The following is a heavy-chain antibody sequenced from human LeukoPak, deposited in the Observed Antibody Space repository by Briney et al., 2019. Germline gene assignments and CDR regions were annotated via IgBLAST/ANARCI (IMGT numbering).Heavy chain of an antibody. D-gene: IGHD3-3*01. J-gene: IGHJ6*02. CDR3: ARGTREGTIFGVVTIRRYYYGMDV. CDR2: MNPNSGNT. Sequence: ASVKVSCKASGYTFTGYYMHWVRQAPGRGLEWMGWMNPNSGNTGYAQKFQGRVTMTRNTSISTAYMELSSLRSEDTAVYYCARGTREGTIFGVVTIRRYYYGMDVWGQGTTVTVSS. V-gene: IGHV1-8*02. CDR1: GYTFTGYY.